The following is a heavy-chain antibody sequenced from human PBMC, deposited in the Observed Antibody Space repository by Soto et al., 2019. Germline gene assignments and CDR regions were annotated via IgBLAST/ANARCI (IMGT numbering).Heavy chain of an antibody. CDR3: ARDKLGGGFDY. J-gene: IGHJ4*02. Sequence: EVQLVESGGGLVQPGGSLRLSCVASGFSFSDHFMDRVRQAPGKGLQWVGRTRNKANSYTTEYAASVKGRFTVSRDDSKNSVYLQMNSLKTEDTAVYYCARDKLGGGFDYWGQGTLVTVSS. CDR2: TRNKANSYTT. D-gene: IGHD1-26*01. V-gene: IGHV3-72*01. CDR1: GFSFSDHF.